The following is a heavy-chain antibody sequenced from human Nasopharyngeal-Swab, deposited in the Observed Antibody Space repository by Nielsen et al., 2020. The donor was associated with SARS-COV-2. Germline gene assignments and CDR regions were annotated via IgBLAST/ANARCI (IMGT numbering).Heavy chain of an antibody. V-gene: IGHV3-9*01. CDR3: AKDIRRVRWLQLFDY. CDR1: GFTFDDYA. D-gene: IGHD5-24*01. CDR2: ISWNSGSI. J-gene: IGHJ4*02. Sequence: SLRLSCAASGFTFDDYAMHWVRQAPGKGLEWVSGISWNSGSIGYADSVKGRFTISRDNAKNSLYLQMNSLRAEDTALYYCAKDIRRVRWLQLFDYWSQGTLVTVSS.